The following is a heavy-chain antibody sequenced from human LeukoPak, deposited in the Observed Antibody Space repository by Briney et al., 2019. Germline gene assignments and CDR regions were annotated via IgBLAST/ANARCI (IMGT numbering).Heavy chain of an antibody. CDR1: GFTFSSYS. V-gene: IGHV3-21*01. CDR3: ARDEDRWFDP. CDR2: ISSSSSYI. J-gene: IGHJ5*02. Sequence: GGSLRLSCAASGFTFSSYSMNWVRQASGKGLEWVSSISSSSSYIYYADSVKGRFTISRDNAKNSLYLQMNSPRAEDTAVYYCARDEDRWFDPWGQGTLVTVSS.